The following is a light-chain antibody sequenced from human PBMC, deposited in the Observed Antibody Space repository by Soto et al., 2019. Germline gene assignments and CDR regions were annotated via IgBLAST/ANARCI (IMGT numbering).Light chain of an antibody. CDR2: DVS. CDR1: SSDVGGYNY. V-gene: IGLV2-14*01. J-gene: IGLJ1*01. CDR3: SSYTSSSTYV. Sequence: QSALTQPASVSGSPGQSITISCTGTSSDVGGYNYVSWYQQHPGKAPKLMIYDVSNRPSGVSNRFSGSKSSNTASLTISGLQAEDEADEYCSSYTSSSTYVFGTGTKLTVL.